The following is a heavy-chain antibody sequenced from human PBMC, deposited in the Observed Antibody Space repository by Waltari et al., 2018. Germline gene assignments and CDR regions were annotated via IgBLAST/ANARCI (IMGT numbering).Heavy chain of an antibody. D-gene: IGHD2-21*01. V-gene: IGHV1-46*01. CDR3: ALDTGALWMDV. CDR1: EYTFPSSY. J-gene: IGHJ6*02. CDR2: INPSGGSK. Sequence: QVQLVQSGAEVKKPGASVKISCKTSEYTFPSSYIHWVRQAPGQGLEWMGIINPSGGSKIYAQKFQGRVTMTRDTSTSTVYMELSSLRSDDTAVYYCALDTGALWMDVWGQGTTVTVSS.